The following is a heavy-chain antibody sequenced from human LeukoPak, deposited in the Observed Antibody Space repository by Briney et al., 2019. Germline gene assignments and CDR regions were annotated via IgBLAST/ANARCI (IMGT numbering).Heavy chain of an antibody. CDR2: INHSGST. CDR1: GGSFSGYY. V-gene: IGHV4-34*01. J-gene: IGHJ4*02. CDR3: ARYRGYSYGYSSQPVDY. D-gene: IGHD5-18*01. Sequence: SETLSLTCAVYGGSFSGYYSSWIRQPPGKGLEWIGEINHSGSTNYNPSLKSRVTISVDTSKNQFSLKLSSVTAADTAVYYCARYRGYSYGYSSQPVDYWGQGTLVTVSS.